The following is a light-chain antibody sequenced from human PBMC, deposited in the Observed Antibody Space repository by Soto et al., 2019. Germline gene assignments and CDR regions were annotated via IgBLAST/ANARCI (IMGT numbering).Light chain of an antibody. CDR1: QSVSSSY. CDR3: QQYGSSPLYT. J-gene: IGKJ2*01. Sequence: EIVLTQSPGTLSLSPGERATLSCRASQSVSSSYLAWYQQQPGQAPRLLIYGASSRATGIPDRFSGSGSGTDFTLTISRLEPEDFAVYYCQQYGSSPLYTFGQGTKREIK. V-gene: IGKV3-20*01. CDR2: GAS.